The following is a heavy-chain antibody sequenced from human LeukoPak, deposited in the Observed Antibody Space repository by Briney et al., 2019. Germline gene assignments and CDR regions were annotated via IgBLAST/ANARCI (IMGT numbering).Heavy chain of an antibody. CDR2: ISSSSSTI. CDR1: GFTFSSYS. CDR3: ATDLGPVALNGPDY. J-gene: IGHJ4*02. V-gene: IGHV3-48*01. D-gene: IGHD6-19*01. Sequence: GGSLRLSCAASGFTFSSYSMNWVRQAPGKGLEWVSYISSSSSTIYYADSVKGRFTISRDNVKNTLYLQMNSLRPYDTAVYYFATDLGPVALNGPDYQGPGATVTVSA.